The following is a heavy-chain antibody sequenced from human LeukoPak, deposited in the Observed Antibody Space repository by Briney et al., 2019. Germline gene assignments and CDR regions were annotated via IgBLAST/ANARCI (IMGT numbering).Heavy chain of an antibody. Sequence: ASVKVSCKSSGYTFTSYGIIWVRQAPGQGLEWMGWISAYNGNTNYAQKLQGRVTMTTDTSTSTAYMELRSLRSDDTAVYYCARGLYDSGGGGFDPWGQGTLVTVSS. J-gene: IGHJ5*02. CDR2: ISAYNGNT. CDR3: ARGLYDSGGGGFDP. CDR1: GYTFTSYG. D-gene: IGHD3-22*01. V-gene: IGHV1-18*01.